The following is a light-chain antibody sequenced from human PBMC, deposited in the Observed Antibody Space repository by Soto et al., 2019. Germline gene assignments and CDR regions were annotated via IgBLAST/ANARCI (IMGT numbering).Light chain of an antibody. CDR3: GTWDSSLSAVV. Sequence: QSALTQPPSVSAAPGQTVTISCSGSSSNIGNNYVPWYQQLPGTAPKLLIYDNNERPSGIPDRFSGSKSGTSATLGITGLQTGDEADYYCGTWDSSLSAVVFGGGTKLTVL. CDR2: DNN. CDR1: SSNIGNNY. V-gene: IGLV1-51*01. J-gene: IGLJ2*01.